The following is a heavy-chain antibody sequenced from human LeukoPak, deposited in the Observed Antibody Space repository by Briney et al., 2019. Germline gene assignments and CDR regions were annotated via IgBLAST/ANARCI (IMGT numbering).Heavy chain of an antibody. V-gene: IGHV3-66*04. CDR1: GITVNSTY. J-gene: IGHJ6*02. D-gene: IGHD6-19*01. Sequence: GGSLRLSCAASGITVNSTYISWVRQAPGKGLEWVSVAYSDGNTYYAGSVKGRFTISGDNSKNMLFLQMNSLRAEDTAVYYCARLFGSGWPGYFYYAMDVWGQGTTVAVSS. CDR2: AYSDGNT. CDR3: ARLFGSGWPGYFYYAMDV.